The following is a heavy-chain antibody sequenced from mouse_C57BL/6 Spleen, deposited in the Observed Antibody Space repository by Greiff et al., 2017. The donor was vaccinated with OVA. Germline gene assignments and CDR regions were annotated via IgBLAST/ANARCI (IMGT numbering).Heavy chain of an antibody. CDR2: ISSGGSYT. J-gene: IGHJ2*01. CDR3: ARQPPNLYYCDY. V-gene: IGHV5-6*01. CDR1: GFTFSSYG. D-gene: IGHD6-5*01. Sequence: EVKVVESGGDLVKPGGSLKLSCAASGFTFSSYGMSWVRQTPDKRLEWVATISSGGSYTYYPDSVKGRFTISRDNAKNTLYLQMSSLKSEDTAMYYCARQPPNLYYCDYWGQGTTLTVSS.